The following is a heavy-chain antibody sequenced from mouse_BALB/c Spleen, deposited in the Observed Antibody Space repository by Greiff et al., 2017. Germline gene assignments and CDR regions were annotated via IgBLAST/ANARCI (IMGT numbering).Heavy chain of an antibody. J-gene: IGHJ4*01. D-gene: IGHD1-1*01. CDR3: ARGERYCSHAMDY. CDR2: IDPANGNT. CDR1: GFNIKDTY. Sequence: VQLQQSGAELVKPGASVKLSCTASGFNIKDTYMHWVKQRPEQGLEWIGRIDPANGNTKYDPKFQGKATITADTSSNTAYLQLSSLTSEDTAVYYCARGERYCSHAMDYWGQGTSVTVSS. V-gene: IGHV14-3*02.